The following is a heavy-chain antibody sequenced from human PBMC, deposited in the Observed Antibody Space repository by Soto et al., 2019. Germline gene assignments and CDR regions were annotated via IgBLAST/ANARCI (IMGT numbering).Heavy chain of an antibody. D-gene: IGHD6-13*01. V-gene: IGHV6-1*01. Sequence: SQTLSLTCAISGDSFSSNSAAWNWVRQSPSRGLEWLGRTYYRSEWYTDYAVSVKSRITINPDTSKNQLSLQLNSVTPEDTAVYYCARDPIEAAGPSGKFDYWGQGTLVTVSS. J-gene: IGHJ4*02. CDR2: TYYRSEWYT. CDR3: ARDPIEAAGPSGKFDY. CDR1: GDSFSSNSAA.